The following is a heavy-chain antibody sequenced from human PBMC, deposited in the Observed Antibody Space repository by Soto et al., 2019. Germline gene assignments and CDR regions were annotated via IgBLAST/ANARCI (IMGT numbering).Heavy chain of an antibody. D-gene: IGHD3-9*01. CDR1: GGTFSSYS. CDR3: AREVQPYYDILTGYYRDYYYGMDV. V-gene: IGHV1-69*06. J-gene: IGHJ6*02. Sequence: SVKVSCKASGGTFSSYSISWVRQAPGQGLEWMGGIIPIFGTANYAQKFQGRVTITADKSTSTAYMELSSLRSEDTAVYYCAREVQPYYDILTGYYRDYYYGMDVWGQGTTVNVSS. CDR2: IIPIFGTA.